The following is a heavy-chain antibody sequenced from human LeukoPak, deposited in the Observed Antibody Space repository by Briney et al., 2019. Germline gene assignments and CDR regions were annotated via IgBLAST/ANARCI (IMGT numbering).Heavy chain of an antibody. CDR1: GDSVSASSTA. D-gene: IGHD2-2*01. CDR3: VRGTRSAFDR. Sequence: SQTLSLTCAISGDSVSASSTAWNWIRQSPSRGLEWLGRTYYTSKWYNDYAVSVKSRITINPDTSKNQFSLQLSSVTPEDTAVYYCVRGTRSAFDRWGQGTLVTVSS. J-gene: IGHJ4*02. V-gene: IGHV6-1*01. CDR2: TYYTSKWYN.